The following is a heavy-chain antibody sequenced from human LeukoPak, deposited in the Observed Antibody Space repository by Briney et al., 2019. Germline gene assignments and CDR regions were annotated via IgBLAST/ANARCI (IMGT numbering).Heavy chain of an antibody. CDR3: AREAQYCSGGSCYGGYFQH. CDR1: GGSFSGYY. V-gene: IGHV4-34*01. Sequence: PSETLSLTCAVYGGSFSGYYWSWIRQPPGKGLEWIGEVNHSEATDYNPSFKSRVTISVDTSKNQFSLELGSVTAADTAVYYCAREAQYCSGGSCYGGYFQHWGQGTLVTVSS. CDR2: VNHSEAT. D-gene: IGHD2-15*01. J-gene: IGHJ1*01.